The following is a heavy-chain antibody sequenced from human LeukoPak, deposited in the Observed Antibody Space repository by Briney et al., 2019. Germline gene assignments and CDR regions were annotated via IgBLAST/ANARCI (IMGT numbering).Heavy chain of an antibody. J-gene: IGHJ4*02. V-gene: IGHV4-59*01. D-gene: IGHD6-13*01. CDR2: IYYSGGT. Sequence: PSETLSLTCTVSGGSISTYYWSWVRQPPGKGLEWFGYIYYSGGTNYNPSLKSRVTISVDTSNNQFSLKLSSVTAADTAVYYCARGGWYSSSWSFDYWGQGTLVTVSS. CDR1: GGSISTYY. CDR3: ARGGWYSSSWSFDY.